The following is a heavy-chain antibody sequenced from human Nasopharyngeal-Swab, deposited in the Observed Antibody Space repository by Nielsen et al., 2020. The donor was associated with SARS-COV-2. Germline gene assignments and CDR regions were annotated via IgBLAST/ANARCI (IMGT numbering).Heavy chain of an antibody. CDR1: GYSFNSYW. Sequence: KVSCKGSGYSFNSYWIGWVRQMPGKGLDWMGIIYPGDSDTRYSPSFQGQVTISADKSFSTTYLQWSSLKASDTAMYYCARPRMDRYYSYGMDVWGQGTTVTVSS. V-gene: IGHV5-51*01. J-gene: IGHJ6*02. D-gene: IGHD1-14*01. CDR2: IYPGDSDT. CDR3: ARPRMDRYYSYGMDV.